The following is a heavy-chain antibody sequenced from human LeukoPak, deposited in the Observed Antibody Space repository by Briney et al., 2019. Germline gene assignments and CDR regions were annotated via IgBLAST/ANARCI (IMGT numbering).Heavy chain of an antibody. V-gene: IGHV4-59*12. Sequence: SETLSLTCTVSGGSISSYSWSWIRQPPGKGLEWIGYIYYSGSTNYNPSLKSRVTISVDTSKNQFSLRLSSVTAADTAVYYCARGGYCTGGSCTPRWFDPWGQGTLVTVSS. CDR3: ARGGYCTGGSCTPRWFDP. D-gene: IGHD2-15*01. CDR2: IYYSGST. CDR1: GGSISSYS. J-gene: IGHJ5*02.